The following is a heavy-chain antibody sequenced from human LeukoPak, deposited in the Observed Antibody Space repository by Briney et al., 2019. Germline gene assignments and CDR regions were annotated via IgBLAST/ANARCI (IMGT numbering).Heavy chain of an antibody. Sequence: ASVKVSCKVSGYTLTELSMHWVRQAPGKGLEWMGGFDPEDGETIYAQKFQGRVTMTEDTSTDTAYMELSSLRSEDTAVYYCARLGSSGYYRKDYYYYYGMDVWGQGTTVTVSS. CDR1: GYTLTELS. CDR3: ARLGSSGYYRKDYYYYYGMDV. D-gene: IGHD3-22*01. V-gene: IGHV1-24*01. CDR2: FDPEDGET. J-gene: IGHJ6*02.